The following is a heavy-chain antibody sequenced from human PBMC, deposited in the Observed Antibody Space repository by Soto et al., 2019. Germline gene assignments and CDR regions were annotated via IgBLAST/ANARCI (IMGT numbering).Heavy chain of an antibody. D-gene: IGHD1-26*01. CDR3: ARGNKLRDRSHYIRRRGSYYFDY. CDR2: INHSGST. CDR1: GGSFSGYY. Sequence: SETLSLTCAVYGGSFSGYYWSWIRQPPGKGLEWIGEINHSGSTNYNPSLKSRVTISVDTSKNQFSLKLSSVTAADTAVYYCARGNKLRDRSHYIRRRGSYYFDYWGQGTLVTVSS. J-gene: IGHJ4*02. V-gene: IGHV4-34*01.